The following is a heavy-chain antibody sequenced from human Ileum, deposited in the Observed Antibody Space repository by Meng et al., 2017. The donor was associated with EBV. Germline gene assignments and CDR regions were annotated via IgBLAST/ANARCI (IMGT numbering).Heavy chain of an antibody. CDR3: ARGDGSHFF. CDR2: ISGGSSAT. D-gene: IGHD5-24*01. V-gene: IGHV3-21*01. CDR1: GFSISTFS. J-gene: IGHJ4*02. Sequence: EVQLVAAGGGLVEPGGSLRLSCAGSGFSISTFSMNWVRQAPGKGLEWVSCISGGSSATFYADSVKGRFTISRDNAKNTVYLQMNSLRAEDTAVYYCARGDGSHFFWGQGTLVTVSS.